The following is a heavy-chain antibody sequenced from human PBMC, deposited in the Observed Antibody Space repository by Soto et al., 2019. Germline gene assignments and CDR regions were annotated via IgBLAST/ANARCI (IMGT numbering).Heavy chain of an antibody. J-gene: IGHJ6*02. D-gene: IGHD5-12*01. V-gene: IGHV1-2*04. CDR2: INPNSGGT. Sequence: ASVKVSCKASGYTFTGYYMHWVRQAPGQGLEWMGWINPNSGGTNYAQKFQGWVTMTRDTSISTAYMELSRLRSDDTAVYYCARDSHSGYDWHYYYYGMDVWGQGTTVTVSS. CDR3: ARDSHSGYDWHYYYYGMDV. CDR1: GYTFTGYY.